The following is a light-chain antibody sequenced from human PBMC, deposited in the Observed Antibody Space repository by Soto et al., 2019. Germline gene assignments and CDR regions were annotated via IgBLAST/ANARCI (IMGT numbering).Light chain of an antibody. CDR1: QSIGSW. J-gene: IGKJ1*01. CDR2: KAS. CDR3: QQYSTFPWT. V-gene: IGKV1-5*03. Sequence: DIPLTHSPSTLSASIGDRVTITCRASQSIGSWLAWYQQRPGKASNVLIYKASNLERGVPSRFSGSGSETEFTLTISSLQPEDFATYYCQQYSTFPWTFGQGTKVEL.